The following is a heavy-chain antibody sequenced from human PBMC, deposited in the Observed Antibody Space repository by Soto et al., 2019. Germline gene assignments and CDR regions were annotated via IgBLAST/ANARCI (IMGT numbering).Heavy chain of an antibody. J-gene: IGHJ4*02. Sequence: ASVKVSCKASGYTFTSYAMHWVRQAPGQRLEWMGWINAGNGNTKYSQKFQGRVTITRDTSASTAYMELSSLRSEDTAVYYCARDTYDYIWGSYRYTLDYWGQGTLVNVSS. D-gene: IGHD3-16*02. CDR2: INAGNGNT. CDR1: GYTFTSYA. V-gene: IGHV1-3*01. CDR3: ARDTYDYIWGSYRYTLDY.